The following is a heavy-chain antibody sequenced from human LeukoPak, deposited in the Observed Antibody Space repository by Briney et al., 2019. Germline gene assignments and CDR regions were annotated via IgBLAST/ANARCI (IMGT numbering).Heavy chain of an antibody. CDR3: ASVPLGYCSGGSCRATGIFDY. J-gene: IGHJ4*02. Sequence: ASVKVSCKASGYTFTSYGISWVRQAPGQGLEWMGWISAYNGNTNYAQKLQGRVTMTTDTSTSTAYMELRSLRSDDTAVYYCASVPLGYCSGGSCRATGIFDYWGQGTLVTASS. V-gene: IGHV1-18*01. CDR1: GYTFTSYG. D-gene: IGHD2-15*01. CDR2: ISAYNGNT.